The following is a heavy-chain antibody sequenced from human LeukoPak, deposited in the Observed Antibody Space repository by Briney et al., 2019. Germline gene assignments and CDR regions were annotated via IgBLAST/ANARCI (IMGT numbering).Heavy chain of an antibody. V-gene: IGHV3-33*08. CDR3: ARETSPLMAYYYYYGMDV. J-gene: IGHJ6*02. D-gene: IGHD3-10*01. Sequence: GGSLRLSCAASGFTFSSYSMNWVRQAPGKGLEWVAVIWYDGSNKYYADSVKGRFTISRDNSKNTLYLQMNSLRAEDTAVYYCARETSPLMAYYYYYGMDVWGQGTTVTVSS. CDR1: GFTFSSYS. CDR2: IWYDGSNK.